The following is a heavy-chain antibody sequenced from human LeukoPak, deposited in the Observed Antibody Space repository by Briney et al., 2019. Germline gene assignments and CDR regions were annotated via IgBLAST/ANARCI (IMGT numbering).Heavy chain of an antibody. D-gene: IGHD3-10*01. CDR2: ISGSGGST. J-gene: IGHJ5*02. CDR3: AKEGYYGSGNWFDP. CDR1: GFTFSSYA. Sequence: PGGSLSLFYAASGFTFSSYAMRWARQAPGKGLEWVSAISGSGGSTYYADCVKGRFTISRDNTKNTLYLQMNSLRAEDTAVYYCAKEGYYGSGNWFDPWGQGTLVTVSS. V-gene: IGHV3-23*01.